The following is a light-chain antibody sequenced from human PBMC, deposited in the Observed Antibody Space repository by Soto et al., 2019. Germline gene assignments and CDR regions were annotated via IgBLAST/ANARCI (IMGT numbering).Light chain of an antibody. J-gene: IGKJ1*01. CDR2: DVS. CDR1: QSLNGR. V-gene: IGKV1-5*01. CDR3: QQYKYYST. Sequence: DIQMTQSPSTLSSSVGDRVTITCRASQSLNGRLAWYQQRPGQAPNLLIYDVSTLETGVPSRFSGTGSETEFTLPIIVLQPDDFATYYCQQYKYYSTCGPGTKVDIK.